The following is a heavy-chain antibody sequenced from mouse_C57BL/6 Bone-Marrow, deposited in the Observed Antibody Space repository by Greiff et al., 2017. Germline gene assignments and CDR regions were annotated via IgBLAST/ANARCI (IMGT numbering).Heavy chain of an antibody. CDR1: GYTFTEYT. J-gene: IGHJ3*01. V-gene: IGHV1-62-2*01. Sequence: QVQLKQSGAELVKPGASVKLSCKASGYTFTEYTINWVKQRSGQGLEWIGWFYPGSGSTKYNEKFKDKATLTADKSSSTAYMELSRLTSEDSAVYFCARQEDGTHGAWFAYWGKGTLVTVSA. D-gene: IGHD1-1*01. CDR2: FYPGSGST. CDR3: ARQEDGTHGAWFAY.